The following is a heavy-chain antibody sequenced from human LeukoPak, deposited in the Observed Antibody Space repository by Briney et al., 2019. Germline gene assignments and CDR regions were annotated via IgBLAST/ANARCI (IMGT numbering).Heavy chain of an antibody. CDR3: ARLGYCSSTSCYDDYYYYYGMDV. J-gene: IGHJ6*02. CDR2: ISAYNGNT. CDR1: GYTFTSYG. D-gene: IGHD2-2*01. Sequence: ASVKVSCKASGYTFTSYGISWVRQAPGQGLEWMGWISAYNGNTNYAQKLQGRVTRTTDTSTSTAYMELRSLRSDDTAVYYCARLGYCSSTSCYDDYYYYYGMDVWGQGTTVTVSS. V-gene: IGHV1-18*01.